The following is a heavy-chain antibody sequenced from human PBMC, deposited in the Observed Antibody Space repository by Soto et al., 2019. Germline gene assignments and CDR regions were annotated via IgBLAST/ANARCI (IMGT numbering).Heavy chain of an antibody. D-gene: IGHD2-2*01. V-gene: IGHV3-74*01. J-gene: IGHJ4*02. CDR2: ISSDGFTT. Sequence: EVFLVESGGGLVQPGGSLRLSCAASGFTFGSNSMHWVRQAPGKGLVWVSHISSDGFTTNYAASVKGRFTISRDNAKHTLFLHMNSLTADDTAMYYCASLYSSSVSLDFCGQGPLVNVAA. CDR3: ASLYSSSVSLDF. CDR1: GFTFGSNS.